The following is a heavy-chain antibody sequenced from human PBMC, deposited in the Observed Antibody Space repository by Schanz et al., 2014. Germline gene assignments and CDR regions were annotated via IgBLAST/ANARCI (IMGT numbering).Heavy chain of an antibody. D-gene: IGHD7-27*01. CDR1: GGSISGDY. Sequence: QVQLQGSGPGLVKPSETLSLTCIVSGGSISGDYWSWIRQSPGKGLEWIGHLYDSASTNYNPSLKSRVTISANTSKMQFSLKLSSVTAAATAVYYCAGDKGTGDLPILRPAYGMDVWGQGTTVTVSS. CDR2: LYDSAST. V-gene: IGHV4-59*12. CDR3: AGDKGTGDLPILRPAYGMDV. J-gene: IGHJ6*02.